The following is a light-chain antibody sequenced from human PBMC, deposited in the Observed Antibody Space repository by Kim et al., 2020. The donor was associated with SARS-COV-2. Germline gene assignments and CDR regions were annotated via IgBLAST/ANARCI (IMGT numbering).Light chain of an antibody. Sequence: SASVGDRVTITCQATQDISNYLNWYHQKPGKAPKLLIYGASTLETGVPSRFSGSASGTDFTFTITSLQPEDIATYYCQQYDNLPYTFGQGTKLEI. J-gene: IGKJ2*01. CDR2: GAS. CDR1: QDISNY. V-gene: IGKV1-33*01. CDR3: QQYDNLPYT.